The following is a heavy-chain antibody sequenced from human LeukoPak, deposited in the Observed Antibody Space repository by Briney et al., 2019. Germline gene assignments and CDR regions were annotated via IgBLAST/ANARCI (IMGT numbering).Heavy chain of an antibody. Sequence: SQTLSLTCAVSGGSISSGGYSWSWIRQPPGKGLEWIGYIYHSGSTYYNPSLKSRVTISVDRSKNQFSLKLSSVTAADTGVYYCGRVGSQRGDAFDIWGQGTMVSVSS. CDR2: IYHSGST. CDR3: GRVGSQRGDAFDI. D-gene: IGHD3-16*01. CDR1: GGSISSGGYS. V-gene: IGHV4-30-2*01. J-gene: IGHJ3*02.